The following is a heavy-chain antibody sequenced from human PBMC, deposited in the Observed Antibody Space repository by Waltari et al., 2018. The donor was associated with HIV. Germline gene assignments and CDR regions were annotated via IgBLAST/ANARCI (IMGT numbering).Heavy chain of an antibody. CDR3: AKEVVALPHYYYYGLDV. Sequence: EVQLVESGGGLVQPGGSLRLSCAASGFTFSSYSMNWVRQAPGKGLEWVSYISSTSNTIYYADSVKGRCTVSRDNAKNSLSLQMNSLRAEDTAVYFCAKEVVALPHYYYYGLDVWGQGTTVTVSS. CDR2: ISSTSNTI. J-gene: IGHJ6*02. V-gene: IGHV3-48*04. D-gene: IGHD2-15*01. CDR1: GFTFSSYS.